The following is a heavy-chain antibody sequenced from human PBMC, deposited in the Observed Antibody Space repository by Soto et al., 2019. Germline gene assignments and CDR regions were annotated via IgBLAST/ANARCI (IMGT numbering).Heavy chain of an antibody. V-gene: IGHV4-59*12. CDR3: ARGRLSGSYYKYYYYGMDV. J-gene: IGHJ6*02. CDR2: IYYDGST. Sequence: PSETLSLTCTVSGGSISSYYWSWIRQPPGEGLEWIAYIYYDGSTNYNPSLKSRVTISVDTSKNQFSLKLSSVTAADTAVYYCARGRLSGSYYKYYYYGMDVWGQGTTVTVSS. CDR1: GGSISSYY. D-gene: IGHD3-10*01.